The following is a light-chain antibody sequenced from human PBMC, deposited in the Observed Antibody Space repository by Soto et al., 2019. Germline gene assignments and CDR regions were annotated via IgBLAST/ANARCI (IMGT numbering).Light chain of an antibody. V-gene: IGKV3-15*01. J-gene: IGKJ1*01. CDR1: QSVSSN. Sequence: EIVMTQSPATLSVSPGERATLSCRASQSVSSNLAWYQQKPGQAPRLLIYGASTRATGIPARFSGSGSGTDLSLTISSLQSEDLGVYDCQEYSYWWTFDQGTKVEIK. CDR2: GAS. CDR3: QEYSYWWT.